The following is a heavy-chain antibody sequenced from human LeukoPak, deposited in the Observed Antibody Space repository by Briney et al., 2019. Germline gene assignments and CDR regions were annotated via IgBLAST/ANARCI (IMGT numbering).Heavy chain of an antibody. CDR3: ARAVLHSSSWCWFDP. CDR1: GGSISSYY. Sequence: TSETLSLTCTVSGGSISSYYWCWIRQPPGKGLEWFGYIYYSGSTNYNPSLKSRVTISVDTSKNQFSLKLSSVTAADTAVYYCARAVLHSSSWCWFDPWGQGTLVTVSS. D-gene: IGHD6-13*01. J-gene: IGHJ5*01. V-gene: IGHV4-59*01. CDR2: IYYSGST.